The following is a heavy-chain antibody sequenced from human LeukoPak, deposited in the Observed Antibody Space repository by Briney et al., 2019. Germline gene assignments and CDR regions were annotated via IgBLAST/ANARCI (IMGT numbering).Heavy chain of an antibody. V-gene: IGHV1-8*01. CDR2: MNPSSGYT. Sequence: GASVRVSCKASGYPFTTYDINWVRKATGQGLEWMGWMNPSSGYTGYSQKFQGRVTMTRNTSITTAYMELSSLRSEDTAVYYCARISDHNWYFDLWGRGTPVTVSS. D-gene: IGHD1-14*01. CDR3: ARISDHNWYFDL. CDR1: GYPFTTYD. J-gene: IGHJ2*01.